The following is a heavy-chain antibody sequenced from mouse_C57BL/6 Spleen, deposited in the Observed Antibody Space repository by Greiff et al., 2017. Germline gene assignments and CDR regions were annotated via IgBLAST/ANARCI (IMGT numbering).Heavy chain of an antibody. Sequence: QVQLQQPGAELVKPGASVKLSCKASGYTFTGYWLKWVKQRPGPGLEWIGEIDPSDSYTNYNQKFKGKATLTVDTSSSTAYMQLSSLTSEDSAVYYCARVRITTVVVDYWGQGTTLTVSS. J-gene: IGHJ2*01. V-gene: IGHV1-50*01. CDR1: GYTFTGYW. CDR3: ARVRITTVVVDY. D-gene: IGHD1-1*01. CDR2: IDPSDSYT.